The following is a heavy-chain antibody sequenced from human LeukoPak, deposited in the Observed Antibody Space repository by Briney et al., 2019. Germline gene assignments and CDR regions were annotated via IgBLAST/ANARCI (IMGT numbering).Heavy chain of an antibody. CDR1: GFTFSDYY. CDR2: ISSSGSTI. D-gene: IGHD3-9*01. J-gene: IGHJ4*02. V-gene: IGHV3-11*04. Sequence: KPGGSLRLSXAASGFTFSDYYMSWIRQAPGKGLEWVSYISSSGSTIYYADSVKGRFTISRDNAKNSLYLQMNSLRAEDTAVYYCARDDTHYYDILTGYYKYWGQGTLVTVSS. CDR3: ARDDTHYYDILTGYYKY.